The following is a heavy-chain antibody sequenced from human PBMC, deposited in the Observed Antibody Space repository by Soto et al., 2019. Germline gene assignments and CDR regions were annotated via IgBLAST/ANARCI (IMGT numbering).Heavy chain of an antibody. D-gene: IGHD2-8*02. J-gene: IGHJ5*01. CDR1: GDSISSHS. CDR3: ARSAWYTGGLSWLDS. V-gene: IGHV4-59*11. CDR2: FSYSGST. Sequence: SETLSLTCTVSGDSISSHSWSWIRQPPGKGLEWIGYFSYSGSTNYNPSLKSRVTMSGDTSKNLFSLKLNSVTAADTAVYYCARSAWYTGGLSWLDSWGQGTLVTVSS.